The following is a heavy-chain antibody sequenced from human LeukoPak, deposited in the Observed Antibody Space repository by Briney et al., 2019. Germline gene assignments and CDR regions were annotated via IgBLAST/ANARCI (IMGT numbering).Heavy chain of an antibody. V-gene: IGHV4-59*01. J-gene: IGHJ3*02. D-gene: IGHD1-26*01. CDR3: ARVGATYDAFEI. Sequence: SETLSLTCIVSGDSMSRYYWSWIRQPPGKGLEWVGYIFYNGITNYNPSLASRVSISIDTSKNQFSLRLRSVTAADTATYYCARVGATYDAFEIWGQGTMVTVSS. CDR2: IFYNGIT. CDR1: GDSMSRYY.